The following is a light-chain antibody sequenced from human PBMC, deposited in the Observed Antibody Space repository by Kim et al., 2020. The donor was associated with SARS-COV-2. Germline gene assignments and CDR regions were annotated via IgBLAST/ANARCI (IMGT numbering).Light chain of an antibody. Sequence: EIVLTQSPGTLSLSPGERATLSCRASQSVSSSYLAWYQQKPGQAPRLLIYGASSRATGIPDRFSGSGSGTDFTLTISRLEPEDFAVYYCQQYGSSRGRTFGGGTKVDIK. CDR1: QSVSSSY. J-gene: IGKJ4*01. CDR3: QQYGSSRGRT. V-gene: IGKV3-20*01. CDR2: GAS.